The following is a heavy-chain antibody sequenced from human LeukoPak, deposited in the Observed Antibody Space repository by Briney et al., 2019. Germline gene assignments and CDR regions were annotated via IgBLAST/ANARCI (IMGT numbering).Heavy chain of an antibody. D-gene: IGHD1-1*01. CDR1: GFTFSSYW. J-gene: IGHJ4*02. V-gene: IGHV3-7*01. CDR3: ASNPSGPQNWNYFDY. CDR2: IKQDGSEK. Sequence: PGGSLRLSCAASGFTFSSYWMNWVRQAPGKGLEWVANIKQDGSEKYYVDSVKGRFTISRDNAKNSLYLQMNSLRAEDTAVYYCASNPSGPQNWNYFDYWGQGTLVTVSS.